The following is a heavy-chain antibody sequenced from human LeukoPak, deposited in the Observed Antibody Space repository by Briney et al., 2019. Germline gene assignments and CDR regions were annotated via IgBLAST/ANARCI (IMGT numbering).Heavy chain of an antibody. CDR2: ISYDGSNR. D-gene: IGHD4-17*01. V-gene: IGHV3-30-3*01. J-gene: IGHJ3*02. CDR3: ARDRQLWTAVGDAFDI. CDR1: GFTFSSYA. Sequence: QPGRSLRLSCAASGFTFSSYAMHWIRQAPGKGLEWVAVISYDGSNRYYADSVKGRFTISRDNSKNTLYLQMNNLKPEDTAIYFCARDRQLWTAVGDAFDIWGQGTMVTVSS.